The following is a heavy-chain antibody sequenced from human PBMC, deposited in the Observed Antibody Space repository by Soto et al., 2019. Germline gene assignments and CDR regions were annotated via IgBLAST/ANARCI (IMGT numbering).Heavy chain of an antibody. D-gene: IGHD3-16*01. J-gene: IGHJ6*04. Sequence: EVQLVESGGGLIQTGGSLRLSCAASGFTLSDHWMHWVRQAQGKGLEWVSRVSGDGSTTVYADSVKGRFTISRDNTKNTFYLQMNSLRGDDTAVSYCARGHLSSLDVWGEGTTVTVSS. V-gene: IGHV3-74*01. CDR1: GFTLSDHW. CDR2: VSGDGSTT. CDR3: ARGHLSSLDV.